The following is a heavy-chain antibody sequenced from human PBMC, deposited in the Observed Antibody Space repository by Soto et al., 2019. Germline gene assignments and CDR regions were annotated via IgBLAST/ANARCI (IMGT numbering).Heavy chain of an antibody. V-gene: IGHV3-73*02. J-gene: IGHJ4*02. CDR2: IRSKANSYAT. CDR1: GFTFSGSA. Sequence: EVQLVESGGGLVQPGGSLKLSCAASGFTFSGSAMHWVRQASGKGLEWVGRIRSKANSYATAYAASVKGRFTISRDDSNNTAYLQMDSRKTEYTAVYYCISMTTVTTFSDYWGQGTLVTVSS. CDR3: ISMTTVTTFSDY. D-gene: IGHD4-17*01.